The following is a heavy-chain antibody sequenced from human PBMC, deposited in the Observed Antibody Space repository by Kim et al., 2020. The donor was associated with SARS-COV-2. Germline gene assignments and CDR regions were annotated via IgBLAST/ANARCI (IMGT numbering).Heavy chain of an antibody. V-gene: IGHV3-21*01. CDR1: GFTFSSYS. CDR3: AGSSGYYVLDIDY. D-gene: IGHD3-22*01. Sequence: GGSLRLSCAASGFTFSSYSMNWVRQAPGKGLEWVSSISSSSSYISYADSVKGRFTISRDNAKNSVSLQMNSLRAEDTAVYYCAGSSGYYVLDIDYWGQGTLVTVSS. CDR2: ISSSSSYI. J-gene: IGHJ4*02.